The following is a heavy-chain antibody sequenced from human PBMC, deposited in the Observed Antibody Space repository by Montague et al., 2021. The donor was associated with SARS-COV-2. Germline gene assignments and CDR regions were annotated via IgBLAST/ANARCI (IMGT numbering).Heavy chain of an antibody. Sequence: CAISGDSVSSNSAAWNWIRQSPSRGLEWLEGTYYRSKWYNDYAVSVKSRITINPDTSRNQFSLQLNSVTPEDTTVYYCARDLKPPGDILTGYLPYNYYMDVWGKGTTVTVPS. CDR3: ARDLKPPGDILTGYLPYNYYMDV. D-gene: IGHD3-9*01. V-gene: IGHV6-1*01. J-gene: IGHJ6*03. CDR1: GDSVSSNSAA. CDR2: TYYRSKWYN.